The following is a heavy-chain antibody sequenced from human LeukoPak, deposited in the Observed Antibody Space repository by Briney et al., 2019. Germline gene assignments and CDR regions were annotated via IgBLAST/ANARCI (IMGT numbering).Heavy chain of an antibody. D-gene: IGHD2-2*01. Sequence: SQTLSLTCTVSGGSISSGGYYWSWIRQPPGKGLEWIGYIYHSGSTYYNQSPKSRVTISVDRSKNQLSRKLSSVTAADTAVYYCARTVIVVVPAATDSGFDPWGQGTLVTVSS. V-gene: IGHV4-30-2*01. CDR2: IYHSGST. CDR3: ARTVIVVVPAATDSGFDP. CDR1: GGSISSGGYY. J-gene: IGHJ5*02.